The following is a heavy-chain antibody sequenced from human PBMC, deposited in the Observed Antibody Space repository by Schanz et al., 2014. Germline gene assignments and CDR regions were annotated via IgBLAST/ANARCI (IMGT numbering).Heavy chain of an antibody. V-gene: IGHV3-72*01. CDR1: GFTFSDHY. J-gene: IGHJ4*02. D-gene: IGHD2-2*01. CDR2: VRNKNNRYTT. Sequence: EVQLVESGGGLVQPGGSLRLSCAASGFTFSDHYMDWVRQAPGKGLEWVGRVRNKNNRYTTEYAASVKGRFTISRDDSQNSLYLRVNSLKAEDTAMYCGAIRASCSRICCPCDSWGQGTLVTVSS. CDR3: AIRASCSRICCPCDS.